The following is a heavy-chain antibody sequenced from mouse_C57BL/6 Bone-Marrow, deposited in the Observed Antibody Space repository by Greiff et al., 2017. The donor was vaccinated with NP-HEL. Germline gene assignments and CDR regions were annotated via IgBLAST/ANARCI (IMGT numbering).Heavy chain of an antibody. D-gene: IGHD1-1*01. V-gene: IGHV1-4*01. Sequence: QVQLQQSGAELARPGASVKMSCKASGYTFTSYTMHWVKQRPGQGLEWIGYINPSSGYTKYTQKFKDKATLTADKSSSTDYMQLSSLTSEDSAVYYCARGVTTVVACDWGQGTTLTVSA. CDR2: INPSSGYT. CDR3: ARGVTTVVACD. J-gene: IGHJ2*01. CDR1: GYTFTSYT.